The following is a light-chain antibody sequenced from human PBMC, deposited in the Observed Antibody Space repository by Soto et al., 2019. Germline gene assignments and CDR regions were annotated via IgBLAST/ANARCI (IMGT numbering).Light chain of an antibody. Sequence: EIVLTQSPGTLSLSPGERATLSCRASQSVSSSYLAWCQQKPGQAPRLLIYGAATRATGIPARFSGSGSGTEFTLTISSLQSEDFAVYYCQQYHSWPAFGRGTKVDIK. V-gene: IGKV3-15*01. CDR1: QSVSSSY. CDR2: GAA. CDR3: QQYHSWPA. J-gene: IGKJ1*01.